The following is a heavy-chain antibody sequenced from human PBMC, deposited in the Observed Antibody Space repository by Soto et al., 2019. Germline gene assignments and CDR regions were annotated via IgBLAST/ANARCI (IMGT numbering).Heavy chain of an antibody. D-gene: IGHD5-18*01. J-gene: IGHJ4*02. CDR2: IKSKTDGGTT. V-gene: IGHV3-15*07. CDR1: GFTFSNAW. Sequence: EVQLVESGGGLVKPGGSLRLSCAASGFTFSNAWMNWVRQAPGKGLEWVCRIKSKTDGGTTDYAAPVKGRFTISRDDSKNTLYLQMSSLKTADTAVYYCTTDYSDGYSFHVYWGQGTLVTVAS. CDR3: TTDYSDGYSFHVY.